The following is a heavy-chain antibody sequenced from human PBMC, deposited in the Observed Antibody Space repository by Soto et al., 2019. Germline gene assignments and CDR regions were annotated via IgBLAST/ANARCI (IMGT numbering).Heavy chain of an antibody. D-gene: IGHD3-10*01. Sequence: QVQLVQSGAEVKKPGASVKVSCKASGYTFTSYDINWVRQATGQGLEWMGWMNPNSGNTGYAQKFQGRVTMTXNXSXSXXYMELSSLRSEDTAVYYCARGGVFFFAAPTNPFDYWGRGTLVTVSS. V-gene: IGHV1-8*01. CDR2: MNPNSGNT. J-gene: IGHJ4*02. CDR1: GYTFTSYD. CDR3: ARGGVFFFAAPTNPFDY.